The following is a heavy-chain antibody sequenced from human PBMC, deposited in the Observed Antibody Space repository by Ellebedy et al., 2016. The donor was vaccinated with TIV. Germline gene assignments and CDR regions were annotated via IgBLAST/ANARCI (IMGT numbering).Heavy chain of an antibody. V-gene: IGHV3-30*18. J-gene: IGHJ4*02. CDR2: ISHDGTKK. CDR1: GFIFSTYG. D-gene: IGHD2-2*01. Sequence: GESLKISXAASGFIFSTYGMHWVRQAPGKGLEWVAAISHDGTKKYYADSVKGRFTISRDNSKNTLDLQMNSLRVDDTAVYYCANGGRTAAPFDYWGQGTMVTVPS. CDR3: ANGGRTAAPFDY.